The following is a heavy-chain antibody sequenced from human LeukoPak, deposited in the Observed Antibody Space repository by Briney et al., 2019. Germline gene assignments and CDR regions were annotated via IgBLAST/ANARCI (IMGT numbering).Heavy chain of an antibody. CDR2: MNPSSGYT. CDR3: ARISDHNWYFDL. Sequence: ASVKVSCKASGYPFTTYDINWVRKATGQGLEWLGWMNPSSGYTGYSQKFQGRVTMTRNTSITTAYMELSSLRSEDTAVYYCARISDHNWYFDLWGRGTLVTVSS. CDR1: GYPFTTYD. V-gene: IGHV1-8*01. J-gene: IGHJ2*01. D-gene: IGHD1-14*01.